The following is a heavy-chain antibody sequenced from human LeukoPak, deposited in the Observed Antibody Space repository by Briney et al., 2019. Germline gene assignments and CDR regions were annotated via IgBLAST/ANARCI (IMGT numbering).Heavy chain of an antibody. V-gene: IGHV1-46*01. CDR1: GYTFTSYY. Sequence: ASVKVSCTASGYTFTSYYMHWVRQAPGQGLEWMGIINPSGGSTSYAQKFQGRVTMTRDTSTSTVYMELSSLRSEDTAVYYCARDSTGDYCSSTSCSNNWFDPWGQGTLVTVSS. CDR3: ARDSTGDYCSSTSCSNNWFDP. CDR2: INPSGGST. J-gene: IGHJ5*02. D-gene: IGHD2-2*01.